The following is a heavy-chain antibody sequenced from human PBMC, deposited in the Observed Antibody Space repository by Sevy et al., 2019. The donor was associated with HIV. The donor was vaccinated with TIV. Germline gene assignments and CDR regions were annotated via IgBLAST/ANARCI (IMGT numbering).Heavy chain of an antibody. CDR3: ARDYADIVVVPAAMYYYYYYMDV. Sequence: GGSLRLSCAASGFTFSSYWMHWVRQAPGKGLVWVSRINSDGSSTSYADSVKGRFTISRDNAKNTLYLQMNSLRAEDTAVYYCARDYADIVVVPAAMYYYYYYMDVWGKGTTVTVSS. CDR1: GFTFSSYW. D-gene: IGHD2-2*01. CDR2: INSDGSST. V-gene: IGHV3-74*01. J-gene: IGHJ6*03.